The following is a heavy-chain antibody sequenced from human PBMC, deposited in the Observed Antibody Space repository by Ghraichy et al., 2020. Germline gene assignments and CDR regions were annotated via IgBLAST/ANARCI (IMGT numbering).Heavy chain of an antibody. CDR3: AGTGDTGGSRWVN. CDR2: IKQDGSDI. D-gene: IGHD3-10*01. V-gene: IGHV3-7*03. CDR1: GFTFSRYW. Sequence: GGSLRLSCVASGFTFSRYWLSWVRQAPGKGLEWVANIKQDGSDIHYVESVKGRFTISRDTAKNSVYLQMNSLRADDTAVYYCAGTGDTGGSRWVNWGQGTLVTVSS. J-gene: IGHJ4*02.